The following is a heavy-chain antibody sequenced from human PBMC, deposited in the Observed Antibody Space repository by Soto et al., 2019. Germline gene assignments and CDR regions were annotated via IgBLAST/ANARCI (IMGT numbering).Heavy chain of an antibody. V-gene: IGHV1-3*01. J-gene: IGHJ4*02. Sequence: ASAMVSCKASGYTFTSYATHWVRQAPGQRLEWKGWINAGNGNTKYSQKFQGRVTITRDTSASTAYMELSSLRSEDTAVYYCARDVGALDYWGQGTLVTVSS. CDR3: ARDVGALDY. CDR2: INAGNGNT. CDR1: GYTFTSYA. D-gene: IGHD2-15*01.